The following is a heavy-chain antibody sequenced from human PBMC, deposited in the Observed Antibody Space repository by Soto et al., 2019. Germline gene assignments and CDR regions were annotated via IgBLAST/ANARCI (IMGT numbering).Heavy chain of an antibody. Sequence: QVQLVESGGGLVKPGGSLRLSCTASGVTFSDCYMTWIRQAPGKGLEWVSYISSGGSTISYADSVKGRFTISRGHAKNSLYLQMNSLRAEDTAVYYCATLRGGDYVDYWGQGTLVTVSS. CDR3: ATLRGGDYVDY. V-gene: IGHV3-11*01. CDR1: GVTFSDCY. D-gene: IGHD2-21*02. CDR2: ISSGGSTI. J-gene: IGHJ4*02.